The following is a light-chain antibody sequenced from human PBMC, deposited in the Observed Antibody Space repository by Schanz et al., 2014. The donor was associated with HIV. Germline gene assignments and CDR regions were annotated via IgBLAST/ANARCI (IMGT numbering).Light chain of an antibody. V-gene: IGLV2-14*03. J-gene: IGLJ2*01. CDR2: DVS. Sequence: QSVLTQPASLSGSPGQSITISCTGTSIDVGGYDYVSWYQQHPDKAPRLIIYDVSNRPSGVSSRFSGSKSGSAASLTISGLQAEDEADYYCSSYTSSSTPVVFGGGTKLTVL. CDR1: SIDVGGYDY. CDR3: SSYTSSSTPVV.